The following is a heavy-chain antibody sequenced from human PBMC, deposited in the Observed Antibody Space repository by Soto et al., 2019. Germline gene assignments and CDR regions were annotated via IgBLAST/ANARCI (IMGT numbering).Heavy chain of an antibody. Sequence: PGESLKISCEVSGYSFTSYWINWVRQMPGKGLESVGRIDPSDSYTNYSPSFQGHVTISVDKSISTAYLQWNSLKASDTAIYYCASLSTGYWGQGTLVTVSS. V-gene: IGHV5-10-1*01. CDR3: ASLSTGY. D-gene: IGHD2-2*01. J-gene: IGHJ4*01. CDR1: GYSFTSYW. CDR2: IDPSDSYT.